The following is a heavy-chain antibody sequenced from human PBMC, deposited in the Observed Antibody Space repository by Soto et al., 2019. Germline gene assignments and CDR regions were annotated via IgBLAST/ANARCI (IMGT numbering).Heavy chain of an antibody. Sequence: QVQLVQSGAEVKKPGSSVKVSCKASGCTFSSYALSWVRQAPGQGLEWMGRIIPIFGIANYAQKFQGRVTINADKSTSTAYMELRSLRSEDTAVYYCAREYSSSDSTMDVWGKGTTVTVSS. V-gene: IGHV1-69*04. CDR3: AREYSSSDSTMDV. CDR1: GCTFSSYA. D-gene: IGHD6-6*01. CDR2: IIPIFGIA. J-gene: IGHJ6*03.